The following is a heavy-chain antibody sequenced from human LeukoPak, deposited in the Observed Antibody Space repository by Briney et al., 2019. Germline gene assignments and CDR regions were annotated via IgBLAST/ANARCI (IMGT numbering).Heavy chain of an antibody. V-gene: IGHV1-69*05. CDR3: ARDPSYNWNYLSFDY. CDR1: GGTFSSYA. CDR2: IIPIFGTA. Sequence: ASVKVSCKASGGTFSSYAISWVRQAPGQGLEWMGRIIPIFGTANYAQKFQGRVTMTRDTSTSTVYMELSSLRSEDTAVYYCARDPSYNWNYLSFDYWGQGTLVTVSS. D-gene: IGHD1-7*01. J-gene: IGHJ4*02.